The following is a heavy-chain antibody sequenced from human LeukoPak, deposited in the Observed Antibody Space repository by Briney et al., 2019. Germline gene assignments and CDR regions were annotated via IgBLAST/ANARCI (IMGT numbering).Heavy chain of an antibody. J-gene: IGHJ3*02. CDR1: NGSLSGYF. Sequence: SETLSLTCVVSNGSLSGYFWSWVRQPPGKGLEWIGEIYHSGSTNYNPSLKSRVTISVDKSKNQFSLKLSSVTAADTAVYYCARDWNDAFDIWGQGTMVTVSS. D-gene: IGHD1-1*01. CDR2: IYHSGST. V-gene: IGHV4-34*01. CDR3: ARDWNDAFDI.